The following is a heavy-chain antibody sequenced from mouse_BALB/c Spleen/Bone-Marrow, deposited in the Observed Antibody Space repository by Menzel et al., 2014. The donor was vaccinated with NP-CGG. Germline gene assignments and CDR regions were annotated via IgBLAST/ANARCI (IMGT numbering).Heavy chain of an antibody. J-gene: IGHJ2*01. CDR1: GYSITSDYA. CDR2: ISYSAIT. CDR3: ARGRAVYFDY. Sequence: VQLQQSGPGLVKPSQSLSLTCTVTGYSITSDYAWNWIRQFPGNKLEWMGYISYSAITYYNPSLKSRISTTRDTSQNQFFLQLKSVTTEDTATYYCARGRAVYFDYWGQGTTLTVSS. D-gene: IGHD3-1*01. V-gene: IGHV3-2*02.